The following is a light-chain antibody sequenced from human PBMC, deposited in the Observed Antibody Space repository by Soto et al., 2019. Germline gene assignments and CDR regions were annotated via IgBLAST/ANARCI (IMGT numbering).Light chain of an antibody. V-gene: IGKV3-11*01. CDR3: QQRSNWPPIT. CDR1: QRVSNY. CDR2: DAS. Sequence: EIVLTQSPATLSLSPGERATLSCRASQRVSNYLDWYQQKPGQAPRLLIYDASNRATGIPPRFSGSGSGTDFTLTISSLEPEDFAVYYCQQRSNWPPITFGQGTKVEIK. J-gene: IGKJ1*01.